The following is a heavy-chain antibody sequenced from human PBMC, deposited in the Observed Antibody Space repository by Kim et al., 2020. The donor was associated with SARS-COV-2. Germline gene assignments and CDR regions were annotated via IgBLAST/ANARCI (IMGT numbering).Heavy chain of an antibody. V-gene: IGHV3-33*01. CDR1: GFTFSSYG. D-gene: IGHD3-3*01. CDR2: IWYDGSNK. J-gene: IGHJ4*02. Sequence: GGSLRLSCAASGFTFSSYGMHWVRQAPGKGLEWVAVIWYDGSNKYYADSVKGRFTISRDNSKNTLYLQMNSLRAEDTAVYYCARVAVGPLRFLEWLLLPIDYWGQGTLVTVSS. CDR3: ARVAVGPLRFLEWLLLPIDY.